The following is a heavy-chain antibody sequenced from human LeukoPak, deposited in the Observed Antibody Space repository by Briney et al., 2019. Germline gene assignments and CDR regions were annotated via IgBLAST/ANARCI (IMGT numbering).Heavy chain of an antibody. Sequence: GASVKVSCKASGGTFSSYAISWVRQAPGQGLEWMGGIIPIFGTANYAQKFQGRVTITADESTSTAYMELSSLRSEDTAVYYCARDRAPRGVLFDIWGQGTMVTVSS. J-gene: IGHJ3*02. V-gene: IGHV1-69*13. CDR2: IIPIFGTA. CDR1: GGTFSSYA. D-gene: IGHD3-10*01. CDR3: ARDRAPRGVLFDI.